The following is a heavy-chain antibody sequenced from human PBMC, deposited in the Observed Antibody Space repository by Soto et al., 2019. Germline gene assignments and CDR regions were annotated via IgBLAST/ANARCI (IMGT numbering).Heavy chain of an antibody. CDR1: GGSFSGYY. CDR2: INHSGST. V-gene: IGHV4-34*01. CDR3: ARPAIAAAVSAFDY. Sequence: QVQLQQWGAGLLKPSETLSLTCAVYGGSFSGYYWSWIRQPPGKGLEWIGEINHSGSTNYNPSLKSRVTISVDTSKTQFSLKLRSVTAADTAVYYCARPAIAAAVSAFDYWGQGTLVTVSS. J-gene: IGHJ4*02. D-gene: IGHD6-13*01.